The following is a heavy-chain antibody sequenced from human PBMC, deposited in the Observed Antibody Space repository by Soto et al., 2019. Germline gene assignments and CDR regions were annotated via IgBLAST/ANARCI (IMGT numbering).Heavy chain of an antibody. J-gene: IGHJ4*02. Sequence: SGSTFSSYDIHWVRQAPGKGPEWVAHISPDGSNEYYVDSVKGRFTISRDNAKNSLYLQMNSLRAEDTAVYYCARDWNYYDSSGYPTYYFDYWGQGTLVTVSS. CDR3: ARDWNYYDSSGYPTYYFDY. D-gene: IGHD3-22*01. CDR1: GSTFSSYD. V-gene: IGHV3-33*01. CDR2: ISPDGSNE.